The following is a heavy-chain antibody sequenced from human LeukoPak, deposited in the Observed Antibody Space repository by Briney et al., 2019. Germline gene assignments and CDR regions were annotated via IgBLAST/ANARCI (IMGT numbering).Heavy chain of an antibody. CDR1: GFTFSSYA. Sequence: GGSLRLSCAASGFTFSSYAMSWVRQAPGKGLEWVSAISGSGVTTYYADSVKGRFTISRDNSKNTLYLQMNGLRAEDTALYYCAKDRDYYLVGFFDHWGQGTLVTVSS. J-gene: IGHJ4*02. V-gene: IGHV3-23*01. D-gene: IGHD3-10*01. CDR3: AKDRDYYLVGFFDH. CDR2: ISGSGVTT.